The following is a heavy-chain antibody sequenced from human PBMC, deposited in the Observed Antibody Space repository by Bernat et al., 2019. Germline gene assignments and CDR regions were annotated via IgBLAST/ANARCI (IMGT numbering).Heavy chain of an antibody. J-gene: IGHJ6*03. D-gene: IGHD3-3*01. CDR1: GFTVSSNY. Sequence: EVQLVETGGGLIQPGGSLRLSCAASGFTVSSNYMSWVRQAPGKGLEWVSVIYSGGSTYYADSVKGRFTIARDNSKNTLYLQMNSLRAEDTAVYYCARDGAFDFWSGYRYYYMDVWGKGTTVTVSS. CDR2: IYSGGST. CDR3: ARDGAFDFWSGYRYYYMDV. V-gene: IGHV3-53*02.